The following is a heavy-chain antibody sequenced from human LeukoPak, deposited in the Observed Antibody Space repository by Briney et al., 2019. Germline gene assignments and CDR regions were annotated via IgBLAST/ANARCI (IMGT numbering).Heavy chain of an antibody. CDR2: ISADNGNT. D-gene: IGHD6-6*01. Sequence: ASVKVSCKASGYTFTSFGISWVRQAPGQGLEWMGWISADNGNTNYAQKLQGRVTMTTDTSTSTAYMELRSLRSDDTAVYYCARDAQNEYSSSSTPFDYWGQGTLVTVSS. CDR1: GYTFTSFG. CDR3: ARDAQNEYSSSSTPFDY. V-gene: IGHV1-18*01. J-gene: IGHJ4*02.